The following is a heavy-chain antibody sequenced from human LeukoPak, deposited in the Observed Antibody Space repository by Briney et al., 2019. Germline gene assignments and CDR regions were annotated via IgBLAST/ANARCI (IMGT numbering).Heavy chain of an antibody. D-gene: IGHD6-19*01. CDR1: GFTFSSYA. V-gene: IGHV3-23*01. Sequence: GGSLRLSCEASGFTFSSYAMSWVRQAPGKGLEWVTAISGSGGSTYYADAVKGRFTISRDNSKNTLSLQMNSQRAEDTAVYFCAKFAKSSGWYTEDYFDFWGQGTLVTVSS. CDR2: ISGSGGST. CDR3: AKFAKSSGWYTEDYFDF. J-gene: IGHJ4*02.